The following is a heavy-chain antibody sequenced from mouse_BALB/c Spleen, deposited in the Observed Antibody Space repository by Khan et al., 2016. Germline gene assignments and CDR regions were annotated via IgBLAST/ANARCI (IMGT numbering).Heavy chain of an antibody. J-gene: IGHJ4*01. CDR3: NDGYDYAMDY. CDR2: IDPENGDT. D-gene: IGHD2-2*01. Sequence: VQLQQSGAELVRSGASVKLSCTASGFNIKDYYMHWVKQRPEQGLEWIGWIDPENGDTEYAPKFQGKATMTADTSSNTAYLQLSSLTSEDTAVYYCNDGYDYAMDYWGQGTSVTVSS. CDR1: GFNIKDYY. V-gene: IGHV14-4*02.